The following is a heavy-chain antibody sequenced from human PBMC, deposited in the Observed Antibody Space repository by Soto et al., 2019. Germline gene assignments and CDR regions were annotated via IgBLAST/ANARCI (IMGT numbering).Heavy chain of an antibody. V-gene: IGHV4-61*01. CDR2: IYYSGST. J-gene: IGHJ5*02. CDR1: GGSVSSGCYY. CDR3: ARAQGDLEYDGIPWIANSSDP. Sequence: SETLSLTCTVSGGSVSSGCYYWSWIRQPPGKGLEWIGYIYYSGSTNYNPSLKSRVTISEDTSKNQFSLKLSSVTAADTAVYYCARAQGDLEYDGIPWIANSSDPWGQGTLVTVSS. D-gene: IGHD3-10*01.